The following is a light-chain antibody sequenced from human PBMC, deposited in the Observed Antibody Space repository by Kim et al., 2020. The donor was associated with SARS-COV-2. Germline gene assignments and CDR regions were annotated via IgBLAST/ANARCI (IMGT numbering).Light chain of an antibody. V-gene: IGKV1-33*01. J-gene: IGKJ1*01. CDR1: QGISNY. Sequence: AYVGDRVTLTCQASQGISNYLNWDQQRPGKAPRLLIYDASTLETGVPSRFIGDAYGTEFTVTISNLQPEDSATYFCQHCLEFPRTFGQGTKVDIK. CDR2: DAS. CDR3: QHCLEFPRT.